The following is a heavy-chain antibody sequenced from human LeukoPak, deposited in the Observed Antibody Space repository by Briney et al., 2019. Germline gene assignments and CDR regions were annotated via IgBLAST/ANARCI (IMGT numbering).Heavy chain of an antibody. CDR3: ARGFGSGTSPIDL. D-gene: IGHD3-10*01. Sequence: SETLSLTCTVSGRSIRSVYWNWIRQSAGKGLEWIGRIYATVLTNYNPSLKSRVTLSVAMSKNELSLTLKSVTAADTAVYYCARGFGSGTSPIDLWGQGALVTVSS. J-gene: IGHJ5*02. CDR2: IYATVLT. CDR1: GRSIRSVY. V-gene: IGHV4-4*07.